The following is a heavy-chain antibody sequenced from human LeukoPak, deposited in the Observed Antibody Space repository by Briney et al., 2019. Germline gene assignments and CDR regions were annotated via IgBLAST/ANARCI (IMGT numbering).Heavy chain of an antibody. V-gene: IGHV3-7*01. Sequence: PGGSLRLSCAASGFIFNNYWMSWVRQAPGKGLEWVASIRQDGSEKIYVDSVKGRFTISRDNAKNSLYLQMNSLRAEDTAVYYCVGGFDCGDYGDGWGQGTLVTVSS. CDR2: IRQDGSEK. D-gene: IGHD4-17*01. CDR3: VGGFDCGDYGDG. J-gene: IGHJ4*02. CDR1: GFIFNNYW.